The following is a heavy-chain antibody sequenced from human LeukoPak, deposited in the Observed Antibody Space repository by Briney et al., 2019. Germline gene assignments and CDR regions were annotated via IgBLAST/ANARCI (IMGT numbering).Heavy chain of an antibody. Sequence: PSETLSLTCTVSGDSISSSSSYWSWIRQPPGKGLEWIGEINHSGSTNYNPSLKSRVTISVDTSKNQFSLKLSSVTAADTAVYYCARGFSSSWYILNYWFDPWGQGTLVTVSS. J-gene: IGHJ5*02. CDR2: INHSGST. CDR1: GDSISSSSSY. CDR3: ARGFSSSWYILNYWFDP. V-gene: IGHV4-39*07. D-gene: IGHD6-13*01.